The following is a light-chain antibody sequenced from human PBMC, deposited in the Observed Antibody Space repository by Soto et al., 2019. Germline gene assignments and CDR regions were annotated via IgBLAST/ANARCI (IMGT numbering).Light chain of an antibody. Sequence: EIVLTQSPGTLSLSPGERATLSWMASQSVRNNYLAWYQQRPGQAPRLLIYAASSRATGIPDRFSGSGSGTDFTLTISRLEPEDFAVYYCQQYGTSPRTFGQGTKVDIK. V-gene: IGKV3-20*01. J-gene: IGKJ1*01. CDR3: QQYGTSPRT. CDR2: AAS. CDR1: QSVRNNY.